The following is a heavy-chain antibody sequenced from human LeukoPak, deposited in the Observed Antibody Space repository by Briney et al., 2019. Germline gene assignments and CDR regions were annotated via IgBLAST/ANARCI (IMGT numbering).Heavy chain of an antibody. CDR3: AKTASDYYFDY. D-gene: IGHD3-10*01. V-gene: IGHV3-30*04. CDR1: GFTFRSYP. CDR2: ISEGGSQI. Sequence: PERSLRLSCAASGFTFRSYPMHWVRQAPGTGLQWVAIISEGGSQIYYADSVKGRFTISRDNSKNTLYLQMNSLRAEDTAVYYCAKTASDYYFDYWGQGTLVTVSS. J-gene: IGHJ4*02.